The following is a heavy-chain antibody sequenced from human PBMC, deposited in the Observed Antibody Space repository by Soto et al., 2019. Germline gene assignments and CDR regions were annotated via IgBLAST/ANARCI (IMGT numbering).Heavy chain of an antibody. J-gene: IGHJ4*02. CDR2: IKSKTDGGTT. CDR1: GFTFSNAW. D-gene: IGHD3-22*01. CDR3: TTDPGYYDSSGPFDY. Sequence: EVQLVESGGGLVKPGGSLRLSCAASGFTFSNAWMSWVRQAPGKGLEWVGRIKSKTDGGTTDYAAPVKGRFTISRDDSKNTLYLQMNSLKTEDTAVYYCTTDPGYYDSSGPFDYWGQGTLVTVSS. V-gene: IGHV3-15*01.